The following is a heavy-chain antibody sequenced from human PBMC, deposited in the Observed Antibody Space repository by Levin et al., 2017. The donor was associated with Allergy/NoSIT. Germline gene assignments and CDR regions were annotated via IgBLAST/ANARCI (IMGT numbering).Heavy chain of an antibody. V-gene: IGHV4-59*01. J-gene: IGHJ4*02. Sequence: SETLSLTCTVSGGSISSYYWSWIRQPPGKGLEWIGYIYYSGSTNYNPSLKSRVTISVDTSKNQFSLKLSSVTAADTAVYYCARCYYDSSGYLFYFDYWGQGTLVTVSS. CDR2: IYYSGST. CDR1: GGSISSYY. D-gene: IGHD3-22*01. CDR3: ARCYYDSSGYLFYFDY.